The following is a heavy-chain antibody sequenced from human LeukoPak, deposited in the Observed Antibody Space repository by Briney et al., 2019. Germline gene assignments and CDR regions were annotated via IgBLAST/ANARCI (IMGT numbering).Heavy chain of an antibody. D-gene: IGHD5-24*01. V-gene: IGHV3-9*01. Sequence: GGSLRLSCAASGFTFDDYAMHWVRQAPGKGLEWVSGISWNSGSIGYADSVKGRFTISRDNAKNSLYLQMNSLRAEDTALYYCAKAGEITYYFDYWGQGTLVTVSS. J-gene: IGHJ4*02. CDR1: GFTFDDYA. CDR3: AKAGEITYYFDY. CDR2: ISWNSGSI.